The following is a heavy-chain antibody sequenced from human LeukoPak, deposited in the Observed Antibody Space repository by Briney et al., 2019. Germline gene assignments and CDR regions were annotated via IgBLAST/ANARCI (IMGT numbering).Heavy chain of an antibody. V-gene: IGHV4-30-4*01. D-gene: IGHD3-22*01. J-gene: IGHJ4*02. CDR1: GGSISSGDYY. CDR3: ARGRSDYYDSSGHGRYFDY. Sequence: SETLSLTCTVSGGSISSGDYYWSWIRQPPGKGLEWIGYIYYSGGTYYNPSLKSRVTISVDTSKNQFSLKLSSVTAADTAVYYCARGRSDYYDSSGHGRYFDYWGQGTLVTVSS. CDR2: IYYSGGT.